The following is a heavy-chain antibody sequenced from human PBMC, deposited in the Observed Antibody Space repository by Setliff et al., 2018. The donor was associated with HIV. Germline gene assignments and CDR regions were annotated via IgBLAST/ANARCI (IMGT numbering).Heavy chain of an antibody. CDR2: IYHRGGT. CDR1: GDSISSGSY. D-gene: IGHD1-26*01. V-gene: IGHV4-38-2*01. CDR3: ARRGSYYGDFDY. J-gene: IGHJ4*02. Sequence: SETLSLTCVVSGDSISSGSYWGWIRQPPGKGLEWVGSIYHRGGTYYNPSLKRRVTMSVDTSKNQFSLKLSSVTAADTAVYYCARRGSYYGDFDYWGQGTLVTVSS.